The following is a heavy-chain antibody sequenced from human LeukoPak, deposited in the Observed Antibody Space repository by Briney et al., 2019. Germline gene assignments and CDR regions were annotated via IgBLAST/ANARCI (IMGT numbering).Heavy chain of an antibody. Sequence: PSETLSLTCTVSGGSINDYYWNWIRQSAGKGLEWIGRIDTSGNTKYNPSLKSRLTMSLDTSKNHFSLKLMSVTAADTAVYYCRFSSWYRDYWGQGTLVTVSS. D-gene: IGHD6-13*01. CDR2: IDTSGNT. J-gene: IGHJ4*02. V-gene: IGHV4-4*07. CDR1: GGSINDYY. CDR3: RFSSWYRDY.